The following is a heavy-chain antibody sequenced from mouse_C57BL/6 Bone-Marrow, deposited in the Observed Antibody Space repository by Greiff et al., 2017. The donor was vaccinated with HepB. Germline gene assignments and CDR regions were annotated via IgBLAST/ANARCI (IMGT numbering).Heavy chain of an antibody. CDR3: ARQDGYDWYFDV. J-gene: IGHJ1*03. CDR1: GFTFSDYY. D-gene: IGHD2-2*01. CDR2: ISNGGGST. Sequence: EVHLVESGGGLVQPGGSLKLSCAASGFTFSDYYMYWVRQTPEKRLEWVAYISNGGGSTYYPDTIKGRFTISRDNAKNTLYLQMSRLKSEDTAMYYCARQDGYDWYFDVWGTGTTVTVSS. V-gene: IGHV5-12*01.